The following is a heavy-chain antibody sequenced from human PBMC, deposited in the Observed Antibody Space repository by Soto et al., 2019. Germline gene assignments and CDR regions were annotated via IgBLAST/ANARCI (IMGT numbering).Heavy chain of an antibody. Sequence: GGSLRLSCAASGLTFSGYEMNWVRQAPGKGLEWVSYISSSGSSISYADSVKGRFTITRDNAKNSLYLQMNSLRAEDTAVYYCATDSGSYSGYSYYAMDVWAQGTTVTVSS. D-gene: IGHD1-26*01. CDR2: ISSSGSSI. J-gene: IGHJ6*02. CDR3: ATDSGSYSGYSYYAMDV. CDR1: GLTFSGYE. V-gene: IGHV3-48*03.